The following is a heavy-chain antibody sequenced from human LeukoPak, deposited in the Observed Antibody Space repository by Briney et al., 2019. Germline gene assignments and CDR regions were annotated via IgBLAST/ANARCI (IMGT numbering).Heavy chain of an antibody. Sequence: GGSLRLSCAASGFTVSSNYMSWVRQAPGKGLEWVSVIYSGGSIYYADSVKGRFTISRDNSKNTLYLQMNSLRAEDTAVYYCARETGNINWFDPWGQGTLVTVSS. J-gene: IGHJ5*02. V-gene: IGHV3-66*02. CDR3: ARETGNINWFDP. CDR2: IYSGGSI. D-gene: IGHD7-27*01. CDR1: GFTVSSNY.